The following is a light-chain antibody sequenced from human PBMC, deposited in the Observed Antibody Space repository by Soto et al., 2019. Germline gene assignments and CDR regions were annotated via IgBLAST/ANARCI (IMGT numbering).Light chain of an antibody. CDR2: DAS. Sequence: DIQMTQSPSSLSASVGDRVTITCQASQDIRNYLNWYQQKPGKAPNLLIYDASNLRAGVPSRFSGSGSGTEFTFTISSLQPEDIATYSCQRYEHLPPLSFGGGTKVEIK. J-gene: IGKJ4*01. CDR3: QRYEHLPPLS. V-gene: IGKV1-33*01. CDR1: QDIRNY.